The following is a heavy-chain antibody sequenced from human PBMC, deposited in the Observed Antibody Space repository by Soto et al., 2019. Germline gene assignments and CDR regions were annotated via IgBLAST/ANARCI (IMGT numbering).Heavy chain of an antibody. J-gene: IGHJ5*02. D-gene: IGHD3-9*01. CDR1: GYTFTSYA. CDR3: ARGYYDILTVGRFDP. CDR2: INAGNGNT. V-gene: IGHV1-3*01. Sequence: ASVKVACKASGYTFTSYAMHWVRQAPGQRLEWMGWINAGNGNTKYSQKFQGRVTITRDTSASTAYMELSSLRSEDTAVYYCARGYYDILTVGRFDPWGQGTLFTVSS.